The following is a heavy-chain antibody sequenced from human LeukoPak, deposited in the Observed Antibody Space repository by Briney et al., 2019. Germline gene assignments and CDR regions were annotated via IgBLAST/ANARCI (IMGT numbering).Heavy chain of an antibody. V-gene: IGHV1-46*01. CDR3: ARASGAYSDGSGYYYGVILDY. D-gene: IGHD3-22*01. Sequence: ASVKVSCKASGNTFTRYYIHWVRQAPGQGLEWIGIINPGGGNTGYAQKFQGRVTMTRDTSTTTVYMELSSLTSEDTAVYYCARASGAYSDGSGYYYGVILDYGGQGTLATVSS. CDR1: GNTFTRYY. CDR2: INPGGGNT. J-gene: IGHJ4*02.